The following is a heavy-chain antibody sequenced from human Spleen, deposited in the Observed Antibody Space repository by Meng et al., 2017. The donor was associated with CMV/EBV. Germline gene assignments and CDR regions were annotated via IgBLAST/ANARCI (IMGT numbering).Heavy chain of an antibody. V-gene: IGHV3-11*04. CDR1: GFTVGNNY. CDR3: AREGYGDYGTRTTNDY. D-gene: IGHD4-17*01. J-gene: IGHJ4*02. CDR2: ISSSGSTI. Sequence: GESLKISCAASGFTVGNNYMSWVRQAPGKGLEWVSYISSSGSTIYYADSVKGRFTVSRDNAKNSLYLQMTSLRAEDTAVYYCAREGYGDYGTRTTNDYWGQGTLVTVSS.